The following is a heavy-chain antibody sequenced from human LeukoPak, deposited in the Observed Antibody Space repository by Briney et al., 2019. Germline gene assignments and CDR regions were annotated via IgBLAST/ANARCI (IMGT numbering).Heavy chain of an antibody. J-gene: IGHJ4*02. CDR2: MNPNSGNT. V-gene: IGHV1-8*03. Sequence: ASVKVSCKASGYTFTSYDINWLRQAPGQGLEWMGWMNPNSGNTGYAQKFQGRVTITRNTSISTADMELSSLRSEETAVYYCARGIGRATLDYWGQGTLVTVSS. CDR1: GYTFTSYD. CDR3: ARGIGRATLDY. D-gene: IGHD2-15*01.